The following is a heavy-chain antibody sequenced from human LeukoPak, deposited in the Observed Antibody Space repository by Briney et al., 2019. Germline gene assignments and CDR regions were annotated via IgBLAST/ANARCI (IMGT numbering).Heavy chain of an antibody. Sequence: GGSLILSCAASGFTFSSYGMHWVRQAPGKGLEWVAFIRYDGSNKYYADSVKGRFTISRDNSKNTLYLQMNSLRAEDTAVYYCAKDDYDYVWGSYRSYFDYWGQGTLVTVSS. CDR1: GFTFSSYG. D-gene: IGHD3-16*02. V-gene: IGHV3-30*02. CDR2: IRYDGSNK. J-gene: IGHJ4*02. CDR3: AKDDYDYVWGSYRSYFDY.